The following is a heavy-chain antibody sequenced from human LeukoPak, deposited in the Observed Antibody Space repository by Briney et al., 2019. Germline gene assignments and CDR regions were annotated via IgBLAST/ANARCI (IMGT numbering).Heavy chain of an antibody. Sequence: SETLSLTCTVSGDSISSSSYCWDWIRQPPGKGLEWIGNIYNSANTHYNPSLKTRITMPVDTSKNQFSLKLNSVTAADTGIYYCARHSRSGYIGYENAFDIWGQGTMVTVSS. J-gene: IGHJ3*02. D-gene: IGHD5-12*01. V-gene: IGHV4-39*01. CDR1: GDSISSSSYC. CDR3: ARHSRSGYIGYENAFDI. CDR2: IYNSANT.